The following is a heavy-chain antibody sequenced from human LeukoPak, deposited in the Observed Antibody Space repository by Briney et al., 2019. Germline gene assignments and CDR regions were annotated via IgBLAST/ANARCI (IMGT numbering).Heavy chain of an antibody. D-gene: IGHD6-13*01. CDR1: GYSFTSYW. Sequence: GESLKISCKGSGYSFTSYWIGLVRQMPGKGLEWIGIIYPGDSDTRYSPSFQGQVTISADKSISTAYLQWSSLKASDTAMYYCARRYSSFENPYYYYMDVWGKGTTVTVSS. CDR2: IYPGDSDT. J-gene: IGHJ6*03. V-gene: IGHV5-51*01. CDR3: ARRYSSFENPYYYYMDV.